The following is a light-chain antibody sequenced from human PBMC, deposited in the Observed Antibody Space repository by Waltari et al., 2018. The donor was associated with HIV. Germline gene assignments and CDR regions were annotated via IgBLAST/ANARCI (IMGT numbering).Light chain of an antibody. J-gene: IGLJ3*02. V-gene: IGLV1-40*01. CDR3: QSYDSSLSGWV. CDR1: SSNIGAGYD. CDR2: ADI. Sequence: QSVLTQPPSVSGAPGQRVTISCTGGSSNIGAGYDVHWYQHLPGTAPKLLIYADINRPSGVPDRFSGSKSGTSVSLAITGLQTEDEADYYCQSYDSSLSGWVFGGGTKLTVL.